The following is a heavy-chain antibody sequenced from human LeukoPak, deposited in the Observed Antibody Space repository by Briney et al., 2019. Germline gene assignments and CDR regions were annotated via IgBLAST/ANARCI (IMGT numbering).Heavy chain of an antibody. CDR1: GYTFTGYY. CDR3: ARGGFRCGDYKLDY. J-gene: IGHJ4*02. Sequence: ASVKVSCKASGYTFTGYYMHWVRQAPGQGLEWMGWINPNSGGTNYAQKFQGRVTMTRDTSINTAYMELSRLRFEDTAVYYCARGGFRCGDYKLDYWGQGTLVTVSS. V-gene: IGHV1-2*02. CDR2: INPNSGGT. D-gene: IGHD4-17*01.